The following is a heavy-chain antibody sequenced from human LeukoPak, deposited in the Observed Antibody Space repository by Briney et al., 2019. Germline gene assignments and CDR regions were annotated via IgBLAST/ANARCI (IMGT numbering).Heavy chain of an antibody. D-gene: IGHD4-17*01. V-gene: IGHV1-69*13. CDR3: ARAPIYGDYVHYGMDV. Sequence: ASVKVSCKASGGTFSSYAISWVRQAPGQGLEWMGGIIPIFGTANYAQKFQGRVTITADESTSTAYMELSSLRSEDTAVYYCARAPIYGDYVHYGMDVWGQGTTVTVSS. J-gene: IGHJ6*02. CDR2: IIPIFGTA. CDR1: GGTFSSYA.